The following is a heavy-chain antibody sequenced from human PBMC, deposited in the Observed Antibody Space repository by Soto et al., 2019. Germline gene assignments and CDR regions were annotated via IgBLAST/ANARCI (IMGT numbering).Heavy chain of an antibody. D-gene: IGHD1-20*01. V-gene: IGHV3-30-3*01. CDR1: GFTFSSYA. J-gene: IGHJ4*02. CDR3: VREARYDGPLYFDY. Sequence: GGSLRLSCAASGFTFSSYAMHWVRQAPGKGLEWVAVISYDGSNKYYADSVKGRFTISRDNSKNTLYLQMNSLRAEDTAVYYCVREARYDGPLYFDYWGQGTLVTVSS. CDR2: ISYDGSNK.